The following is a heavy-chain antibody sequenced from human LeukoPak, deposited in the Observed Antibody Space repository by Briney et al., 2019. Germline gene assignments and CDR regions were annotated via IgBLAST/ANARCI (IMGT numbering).Heavy chain of an antibody. CDR1: GGSFSGYY. D-gene: IGHD3-22*01. V-gene: IGHV4-34*01. CDR3: ARGPPDDSSGYRPLGY. J-gene: IGHJ4*02. Sequence: KPSETLSLTCAVHGGSFSGYYWSWIRQPPGKGLEWIGEINHSGSTNYNPSPKSRVTISVDPSTHQFSLKLSSVTAADTAVYYCARGPPDDSSGYRPLGYWGQGTLVTVSS. CDR2: INHSGST.